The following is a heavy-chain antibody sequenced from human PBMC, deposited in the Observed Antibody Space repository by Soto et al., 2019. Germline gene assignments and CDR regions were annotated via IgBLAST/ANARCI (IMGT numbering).Heavy chain of an antibody. CDR2: INPNSGGT. Sequence: AAVKVSCKASGYTFTGYYMHWVRQAPGQGLEWMGWINPNSGGTNYAQKFQGWVTMTRDTSISTAYMELSRLRSDDTAVYYCARNGLGGVNYYYYGMDVWGQGTTVTVSS. CDR3: ARNGLGGVNYYYYGMDV. J-gene: IGHJ6*02. CDR1: GYTFTGYY. V-gene: IGHV1-2*04. D-gene: IGHD1-26*01.